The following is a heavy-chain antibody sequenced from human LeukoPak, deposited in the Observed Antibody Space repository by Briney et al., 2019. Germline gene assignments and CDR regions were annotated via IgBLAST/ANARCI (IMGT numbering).Heavy chain of an antibody. CDR2: ISTDGSDR. J-gene: IGHJ4*02. V-gene: IGHV3-30*03. D-gene: IGHD3-9*01. Sequence: GGSLRLSCAASGFTFSSYGMHWVRQPPGKGLEWVAWISTDGSDRLYADSVKGRFTISRDRSGNTMYLQMNSLRAEDTAIYYCARDGPHYDIDYWGQGTLVTVSS. CDR1: GFTFSSYG. CDR3: ARDGPHYDIDY.